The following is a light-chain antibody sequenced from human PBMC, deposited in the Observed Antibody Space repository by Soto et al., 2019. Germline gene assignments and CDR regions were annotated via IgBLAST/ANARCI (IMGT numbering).Light chain of an antibody. CDR1: QSVDTL. Sequence: TVMTQSPATLSLSPSDTATLSCRASQSVDTLLAWYQQKPGQAPRLLVHGASKRAIGIPDRFSGSGSGTEFTLTISRLQSEDSAVYFCQQYKNTPPETFGQGTKVEIK. CDR3: QQYKNTPPET. V-gene: IGKV3-15*01. CDR2: GAS. J-gene: IGKJ2*01.